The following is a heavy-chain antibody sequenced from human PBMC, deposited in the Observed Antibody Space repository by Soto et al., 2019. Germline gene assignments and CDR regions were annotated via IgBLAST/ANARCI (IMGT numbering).Heavy chain of an antibody. V-gene: IGHV1-8*01. Sequence: QAHLEQSGAEVRGPGASVKVSCKASGYTFSDFDINWLRQASGQGPEWTGWMNAKSGDTFFAQRFQGKFNMTWDTSLSTAYMEVGSLTSDDTAIYYCARGNPFNYAGFDVWGQGTTVAVSS. CDR2: MNAKSGDT. J-gene: IGHJ6*02. CDR3: ARGNPFNYAGFDV. D-gene: IGHD3-16*01. CDR1: GYTFSDFD.